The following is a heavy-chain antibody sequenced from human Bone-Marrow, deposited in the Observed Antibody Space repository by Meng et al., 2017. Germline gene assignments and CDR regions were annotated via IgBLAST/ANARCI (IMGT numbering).Heavy chain of an antibody. CDR1: GFTFSSYG. CDR3: VRDVHHPWFS. Sequence: QVQLVESGGGVVQPGRSLRLSCAASGFTFSSYGMHWVRQAPGKGLEWVAVIWYDGSNKYYADSVKGRFTISRDDSKNTLYLQMNSLRAEDTAVYYCVRDVHHPWFSWGQGTLVTVSS. CDR2: IWYDGSNK. V-gene: IGHV3-33*01. J-gene: IGHJ5*02. D-gene: IGHD3-10*01.